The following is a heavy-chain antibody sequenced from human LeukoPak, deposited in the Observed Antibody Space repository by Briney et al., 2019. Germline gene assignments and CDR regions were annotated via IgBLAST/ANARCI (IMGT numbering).Heavy chain of an antibody. CDR2: IKQDGSEK. CDR1: GFTFSSYW. V-gene: IGHV3-7*05. Sequence: GGSLRLSCAASGFTFSSYWMSWVRQAPGKGLEWVANIKQDGSEKYYVDSVKGRFTISRDNAKNSLYLQMNSLRAEDTAVYYCARGVDYDNNYFQYGMDVWGRGTTVTVSS. J-gene: IGHJ6*02. D-gene: IGHD3-9*01. CDR3: ARGVDYDNNYFQYGMDV.